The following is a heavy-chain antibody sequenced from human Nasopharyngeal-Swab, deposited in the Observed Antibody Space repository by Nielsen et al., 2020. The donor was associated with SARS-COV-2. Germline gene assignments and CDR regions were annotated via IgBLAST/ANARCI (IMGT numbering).Heavy chain of an antibody. V-gene: IGHV4-34*01. Sequence: LRLSCAVYGVSFSGYYWSWIRQPPGKGLEWIGEINHSGSTNCIPSLKSRVTISVDTSKNQFSLKLSSVTAADTAVYYCARGGRYGYFDFWGQGPLVTVSS. CDR1: GVSFSGYY. D-gene: IGHD1-26*01. CDR3: ARGGRYGYFDF. J-gene: IGHJ4*02. CDR2: INHSGST.